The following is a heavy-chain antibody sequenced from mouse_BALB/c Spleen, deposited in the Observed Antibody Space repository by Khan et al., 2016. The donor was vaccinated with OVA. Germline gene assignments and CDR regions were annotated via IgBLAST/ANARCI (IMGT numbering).Heavy chain of an antibody. CDR3: ASHVSGSFAY. J-gene: IGHJ3*01. Sequence: EVQRVESGGDLVKPGGSLRLSCAASGFTFSTYAMSWVRQFPDKRLEWVATINSDGYYTYYTDTLKGRFTISRNNAENTLYLQMSSLKSEDTAIYYCASHVSGSFAYWGHGTLVTVSA. CDR2: INSDGYYT. CDR1: GFTFSTYA. V-gene: IGHV5-6*01. D-gene: IGHD4-1*01.